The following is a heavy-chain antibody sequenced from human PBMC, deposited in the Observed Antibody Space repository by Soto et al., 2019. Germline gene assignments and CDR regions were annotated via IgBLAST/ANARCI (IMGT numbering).Heavy chain of an antibody. CDR1: GFTFSIYW. Sequence: GGSLGLSCAASGFTFSIYWMHWVRQAPGKGLIYVSRINSDGSSTNYADSVKGRFTISRDNAKNTLYLQMSSLRAEDTAVYYCARGLMGAYNWFDPWGQGTLVTVSS. CDR3: ARGLMGAYNWFDP. CDR2: INSDGSST. V-gene: IGHV3-74*01. D-gene: IGHD1-26*01. J-gene: IGHJ5*02.